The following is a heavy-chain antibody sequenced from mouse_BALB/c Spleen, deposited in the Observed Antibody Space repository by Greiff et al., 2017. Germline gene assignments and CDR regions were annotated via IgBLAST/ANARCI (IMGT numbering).Heavy chain of an antibody. J-gene: IGHJ4*01. CDR1: GFSLTGYG. Sequence: VQLVESGPGLVAPSQSLSITCTVSGFSLTGYGVNWVRQPPGKGLEWLGMIWGDGSTDYNSALKSRLSISKDNSKGQVFLKMNSLQTDDTARYSCARDHCVDAMDYWGQGTSVTVSS. CDR3: ARDHCVDAMDY. CDR2: IWGDGST. V-gene: IGHV2-6-7*01.